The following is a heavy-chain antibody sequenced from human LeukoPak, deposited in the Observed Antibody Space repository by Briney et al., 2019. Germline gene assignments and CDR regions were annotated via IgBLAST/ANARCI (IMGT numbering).Heavy chain of an antibody. J-gene: IGHJ4*02. CDR3: ARSGPVDCSGGSCYEGY. V-gene: IGHV4-34*01. CDR1: GGSFSGYY. CDR2: ISHSGST. Sequence: PSETLSLTCAVYGGSFSGYYWSWIRQTPGKGLEWIGEISHSGSTNYNPSLKSRVTISVDTSKNQFSLKLSSVTAADTAVYYCARSGPVDCSGGSCYEGYWGQGTLVTVSS. D-gene: IGHD2-15*01.